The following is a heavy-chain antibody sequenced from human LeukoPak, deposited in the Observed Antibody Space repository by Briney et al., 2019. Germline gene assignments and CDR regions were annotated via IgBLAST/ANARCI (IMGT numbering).Heavy chain of an antibody. J-gene: IGHJ5*01. D-gene: IGHD6-13*01. CDR1: RGSIRSADYY. V-gene: IGHV4-39*01. CDR3: ARTSSWYAGAWFDS. CDR2: IYFSGTP. Sequence: SETLSLTCTVARGSIRSADYYWAWVRQPPGEGLEWLGSIYFSGTPYFNPSLKSRVAVSIDTSKNQFSLKVTSVNASDTAVYFCARTSSWYAGAWFDSWGQGTLVTVSS.